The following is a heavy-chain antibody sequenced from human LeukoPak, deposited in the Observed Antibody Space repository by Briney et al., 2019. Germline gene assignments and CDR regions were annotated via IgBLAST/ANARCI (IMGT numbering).Heavy chain of an antibody. CDR1: GGSISSSSYY. D-gene: IGHD4-17*01. J-gene: IGHJ4*02. CDR3: AKVGAYGDYARHDY. CDR2: IYDSGST. V-gene: IGHV4-39*01. Sequence: SETLSLTCTVSGGSISSSSYYWGCIRQPPGQGLEWIGCIYDSGSTYYNPSLKSRVTISVDTSKNQFPLKLSSVTAADTAVYYCAKVGAYGDYARHDYWGQGTLVTVSS.